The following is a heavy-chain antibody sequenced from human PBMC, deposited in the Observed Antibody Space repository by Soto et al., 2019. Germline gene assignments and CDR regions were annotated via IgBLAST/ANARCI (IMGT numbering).Heavy chain of an antibody. J-gene: IGHJ4*02. CDR1: GGSVSSGSYY. CDR2: IYYSGST. D-gene: IGHD1-1*01. CDR3: ARRLERGRGFDY. V-gene: IGHV4-61*01. Sequence: PSETLSLTCTVSGGSVSSGSYYWSWIRQPPGKGLEWIGYIYYSGSTNYNPSLKSRVTISVDTSKNQFSLKLSSVTAADTAVYYCARRLERGRGFDYWGQGTLVTVSS.